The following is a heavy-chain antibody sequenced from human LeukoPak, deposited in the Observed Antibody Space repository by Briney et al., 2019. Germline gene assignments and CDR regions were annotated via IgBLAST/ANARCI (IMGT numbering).Heavy chain of an antibody. CDR2: IIPLFGTP. Sequence: ASVKVSCKASGGAFSSYALSWVRQAPGQGLEWMGGIIPLFGTPNYAQKFQGRVTISTTTVYMDLNSLRSEDTAMYYCAAMYTVREVIIGDDYWGQGTLVTVSS. CDR3: AAMYTVREVIIGDDY. V-gene: IGHV1-69*13. J-gene: IGHJ4*02. CDR1: GGAFSSYA. D-gene: IGHD3-10*01.